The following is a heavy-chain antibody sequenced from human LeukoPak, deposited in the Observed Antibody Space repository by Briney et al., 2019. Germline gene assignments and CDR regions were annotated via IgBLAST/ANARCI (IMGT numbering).Heavy chain of an antibody. CDR1: GYNFIDYN. Sequence: ASVKVSCEASGYNFIDYNIHWVRRVPGQGLEWMAWINPNIGVTNYAPKFQGRVSLTRDTSIRTAYMELSSLRSDDTAVYYCALRRQSGAFFDFWAQGTLITVSS. J-gene: IGHJ4*02. CDR2: INPNIGVT. D-gene: IGHD4-17*01. CDR3: ALRRQSGAFFDF. V-gene: IGHV1-2*02.